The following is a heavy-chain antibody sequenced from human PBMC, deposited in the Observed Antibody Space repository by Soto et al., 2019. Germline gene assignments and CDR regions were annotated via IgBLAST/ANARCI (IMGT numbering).Heavy chain of an antibody. Sequence: ASETLSLTCTVSGGSISSSSYYWGWIRQPPGKGLEWIGSIYYSGSTFHSQSLKSRANISADTSKNQFSLELNAVTVADTALYFWTTRWGSPTLASLGPWGQGIRVTVSS. V-gene: IGHV4-39*01. CDR3: TTRWGSPTLASLGP. CDR2: IYYSGST. J-gene: IGHJ5*02. CDR1: GGSISSSSYY. D-gene: IGHD3-16*01.